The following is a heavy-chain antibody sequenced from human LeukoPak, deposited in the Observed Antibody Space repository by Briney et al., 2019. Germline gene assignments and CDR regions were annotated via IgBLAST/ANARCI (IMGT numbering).Heavy chain of an antibody. CDR1: GESFSGYY. V-gene: IGHV4-34*01. Sequence: PSETLSLTCAVYGESFSGYYWTWIRQPPGKGLEWIGEISHSGSTNCNPSLKSRVTLSVDTTKSQFSLKVTYVTAADTAVYYCARVPSSGEVAGTIDYWGQGTLVTVSS. CDR3: ARVPSSGEVAGTIDY. CDR2: ISHSGST. D-gene: IGHD6-19*01. J-gene: IGHJ4*02.